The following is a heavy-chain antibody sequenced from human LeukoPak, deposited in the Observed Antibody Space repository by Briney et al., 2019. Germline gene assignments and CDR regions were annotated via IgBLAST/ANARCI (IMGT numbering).Heavy chain of an antibody. J-gene: IGHJ4*02. CDR1: GFTFSSYW. D-gene: IGHD3-22*01. V-gene: IGHV3-30*03. Sequence: GGSLRLSCAASGFTFSSYWMSWVRQAPGKGLEWVAVISYDGSNKYYADSVKGRFTISRDNSKNTLYLQMNSLRAEDTAVYYCAREYYYDSSGYSYFDYWRQGTLVTVSS. CDR3: AREYYYDSSGYSYFDY. CDR2: ISYDGSNK.